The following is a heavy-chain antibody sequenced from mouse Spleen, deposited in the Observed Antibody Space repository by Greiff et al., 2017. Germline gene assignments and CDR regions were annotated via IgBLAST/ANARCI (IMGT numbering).Heavy chain of an antibody. V-gene: IGHV5-17*02. CDR3: ARGDYRYAWFAY. J-gene: IGHJ3*01. D-gene: IGHD2-14*01. CDR2: ISSGSSTI. CDR1: GFTFSSFG. Sequence: EVQLVESGGGLVQPGGSRKLSCAASGFTFSSFGMHWVRQAPEKGLEWVAYISSGSSTIYYADTVKGRFTISRDNPKNTLFLQMTSLRSEDTAMYYCARGDYRYAWFAYWGQGTLVTVSA.